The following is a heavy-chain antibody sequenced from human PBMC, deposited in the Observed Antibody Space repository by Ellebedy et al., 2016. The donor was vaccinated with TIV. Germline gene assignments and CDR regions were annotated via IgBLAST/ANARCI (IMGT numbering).Heavy chain of an antibody. CDR2: INPDGSAE. CDR1: GFIISGDW. V-gene: IGHV3-7*03. CDR3: VTWGQSYGR. J-gene: IGHJ4*02. D-gene: IGHD3-16*01. Sequence: GESLKISCAASGFIISGDWMSWVRQAPGKGLEWVAHINPDGSAEYYVDSVKGRFNISRDNAKRSLFLQMNSLRVDDTAVYYCVTWGQSYGRWGQGSLVTISS.